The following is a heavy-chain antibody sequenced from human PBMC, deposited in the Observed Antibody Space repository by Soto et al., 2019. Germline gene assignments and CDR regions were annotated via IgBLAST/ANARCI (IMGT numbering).Heavy chain of an antibody. CDR1: GGTFSSYS. Sequence: QVQLVHSGAEVKKPGSSVKVSCEASGGTFSSYSFSWVRQAPGQGLEWMGRVIPIPGMANYAQKFQGRVTITADQSTSTVYMELSSLRSEDTAVYYCARGGAVVVPGAVDRHNWFDPWGQGTLVTVSS. J-gene: IGHJ5*02. D-gene: IGHD2-2*01. CDR2: VIPIPGMA. CDR3: ARGGAVVVPGAVDRHNWFDP. V-gene: IGHV1-69*04.